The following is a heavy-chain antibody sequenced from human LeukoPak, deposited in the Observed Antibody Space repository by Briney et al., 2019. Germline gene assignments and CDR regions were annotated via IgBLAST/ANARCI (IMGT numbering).Heavy chain of an antibody. CDR1: GVSISPYY. J-gene: IGHJ2*01. CDR3: ARYGYGVYWYFDL. V-gene: IGHV4-59*01. Sequence: SETLSLTCTVSGVSISPYYWSWIRQPPGKGLEWIGYIYNSGSTNNNPSLKSRVTISVDTSKNQFSLRLSSVTAADTAVYYCARYGYGVYWYFDLWGRGTLVTVSS. CDR2: IYNSGST. D-gene: IGHD5-18*01.